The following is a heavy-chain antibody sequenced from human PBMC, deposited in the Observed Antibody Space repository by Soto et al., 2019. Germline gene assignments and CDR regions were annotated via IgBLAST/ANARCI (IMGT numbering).Heavy chain of an antibody. CDR3: ARDEKDGYNSLTGY. J-gene: IGHJ4*02. Sequence: QVQLVESGGGVVQPGRSLRLSCAASGFTFSSYAMHWVRQAPGKGLEWVAVISYDGSNKYYADSVKGRFTISRDNSKNTLYMQMTSLRAEDTAVYYCARDEKDGYNSLTGYWGQGTLVTVSS. D-gene: IGHD5-12*01. V-gene: IGHV3-30-3*01. CDR2: ISYDGSNK. CDR1: GFTFSSYA.